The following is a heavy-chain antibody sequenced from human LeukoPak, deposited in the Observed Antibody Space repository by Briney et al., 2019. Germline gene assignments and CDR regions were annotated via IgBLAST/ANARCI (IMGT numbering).Heavy chain of an antibody. CDR3: ARAPDYGGNSEGDY. CDR2: IWYDGSNK. J-gene: IGHJ4*02. CDR1: GFSFSSYG. V-gene: IGHV3-33*01. D-gene: IGHD4-23*01. Sequence: RSLRLSCAASGFSFSSYGMHWVRQAPGKGLEWVALIWYDGSNKYYADSVKGRFTISRDNSKNTLYLQMNSLRAEDTAVYYCARAPDYGGNSEGDYWGQGTLVTVSS.